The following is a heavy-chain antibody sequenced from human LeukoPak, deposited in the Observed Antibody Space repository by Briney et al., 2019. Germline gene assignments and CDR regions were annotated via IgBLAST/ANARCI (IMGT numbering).Heavy chain of an antibody. Sequence: NPSETLSLTCVVSGVSITTDYWSWVRQPAGKGLEYIGRVHARGDSNYSPSLKSRVTMSVDTSKNLFSLNLDSVTAADTAVYYCVYSEAGSTATSVFDYWGQGILVTVSS. D-gene: IGHD4-17*01. J-gene: IGHJ4*02. CDR2: VHARGDS. CDR3: VYSEAGSTATSVFDY. V-gene: IGHV4-4*07. CDR1: GVSITTDY.